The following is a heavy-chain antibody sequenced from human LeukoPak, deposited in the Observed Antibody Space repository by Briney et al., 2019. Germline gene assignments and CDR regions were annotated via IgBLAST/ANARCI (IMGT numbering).Heavy chain of an antibody. CDR2: ISGSGGST. CDR1: GFTFSSYA. J-gene: IGHJ4*02. Sequence: GGSLRFSCAASGFTFSSYAMSWVRQAPGKGLEWVSAISGSGGSTYYADSVKGRFTISRDNSKNTLYLQMNSLRAEDTAVYYCAKDLIFGVVTPFDYWGQGTLVTVSS. V-gene: IGHV3-23*01. CDR3: AKDLIFGVVTPFDY. D-gene: IGHD3-3*02.